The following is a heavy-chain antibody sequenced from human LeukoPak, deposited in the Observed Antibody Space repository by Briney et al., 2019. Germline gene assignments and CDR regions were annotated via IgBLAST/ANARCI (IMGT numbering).Heavy chain of an antibody. J-gene: IGHJ4*02. D-gene: IGHD5-12*01. CDR2: ISYDGSNK. V-gene: IGHV3-30*04. Sequence: GGSLRLSCAASGFTFSSYAMHWVRQAPGKGLEWVAVISYDGSNKYYADSVKGRFTISRDNSMNTLYLQMNSLRAEDTAVYYCASPRGYSGYDLGFDYWGQGTLVTVSS. CDR1: GFTFSSYA. CDR3: ASPRGYSGYDLGFDY.